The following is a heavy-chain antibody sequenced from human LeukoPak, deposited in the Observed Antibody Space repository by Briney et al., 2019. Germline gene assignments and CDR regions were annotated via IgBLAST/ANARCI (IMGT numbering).Heavy chain of an antibody. CDR3: AEHPSMPRGPGY. D-gene: IGHD3-10*01. V-gene: IGHV3-23*01. CDR1: GFTFSTYA. J-gene: IGHJ4*02. Sequence: GGSLRLSCAASGFTFSTYAMSWVRQAPGKGLEWVSVISGSGGDTYYADSVKGRFTISRDNSKNTLFLQMNSLRAEDTAVYYCAEHPSMPRGPGYWGQGTLVTVSS. CDR2: ISGSGGDT.